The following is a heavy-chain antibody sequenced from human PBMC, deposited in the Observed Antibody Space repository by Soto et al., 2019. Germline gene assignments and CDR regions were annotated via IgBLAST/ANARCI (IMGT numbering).Heavy chain of an antibody. Sequence: QVQLVESGGGVVQPGTSLRLSCAASGFTFSSYVMHWVRQAPGKGLEWVAVISYDGTNKYYSDSVKGRFTISRDNSKDTLDLQMNSLRAEDTAVYYCAKDWGRYCSGRTCYLFDYWGQGTLVTAS. D-gene: IGHD2-15*01. V-gene: IGHV3-30*18. J-gene: IGHJ4*02. CDR1: GFTFSSYV. CDR2: ISYDGTNK. CDR3: AKDWGRYCSGRTCYLFDY.